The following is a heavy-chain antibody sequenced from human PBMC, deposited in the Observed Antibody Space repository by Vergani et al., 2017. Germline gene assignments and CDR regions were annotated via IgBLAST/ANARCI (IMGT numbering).Heavy chain of an antibody. V-gene: IGHV4-39*01. CDR2: IYYSGST. CDR3: ARIGGSGWVFDY. Sequence: QVQLQESGPGLVKPSETLSLTCTVSGGSISSSSYYWGWIRQPPGTGLEWIGSIYYSGSTYYNPSLKSRFTISVDTSKNQFSLKLSSVTAADTAVYYCARIGGSGWVFDYWGQGTLVTVSS. D-gene: IGHD6-19*01. CDR1: GGSISSSSYY. J-gene: IGHJ4*02.